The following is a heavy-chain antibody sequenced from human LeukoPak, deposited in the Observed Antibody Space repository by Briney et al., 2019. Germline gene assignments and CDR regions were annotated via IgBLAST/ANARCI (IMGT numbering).Heavy chain of an antibody. V-gene: IGHV3-7*03. Sequence: GGSQRLSCAASGFTFRNYWMSWVHQVPGTGLEWVANIKQDGSDRNYVTSVRGRFTISRDNAESSLYLQMNSLRAEDTAVYYCVRNLAVAGTCFDSWGQGTLVTVSS. CDR3: VRNLAVAGTCFDS. J-gene: IGHJ4*02. CDR2: IKQDGSDR. D-gene: IGHD6-19*01. CDR1: GFTFRNYW.